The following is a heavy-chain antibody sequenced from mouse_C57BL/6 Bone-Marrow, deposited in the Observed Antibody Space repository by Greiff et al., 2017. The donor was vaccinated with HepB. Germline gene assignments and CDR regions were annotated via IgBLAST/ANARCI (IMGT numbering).Heavy chain of an antibody. CDR1: GYTFTDYY. D-gene: IGHD1-1*01. Sequence: VQLQQSGPELVKPGASVKISCKASGYTFTDYYMNWVKQSHGKSLEWIGDINPNNGGTSYNQKFKGKATLTVDKSSSTAYMELRSLTSEDSAVYYCASYYYGSVFDYWGQGTTLTVSS. CDR3: ASYYYGSVFDY. V-gene: IGHV1-26*01. J-gene: IGHJ2*01. CDR2: INPNNGGT.